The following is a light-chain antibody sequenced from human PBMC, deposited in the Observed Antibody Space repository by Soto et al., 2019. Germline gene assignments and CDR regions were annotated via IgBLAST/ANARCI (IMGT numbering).Light chain of an antibody. Sequence: EIVLTQSPATLSVSPGGRATLSCRASQNVMYNLAWYQQKPGQAPRLLVYGASTRATDAPPRFRGSGSGTEFSLTISSLQSEDYAVYYCQQYNDWPLTFGGGTKVEIK. V-gene: IGKV3-15*01. CDR1: QNVMYN. CDR3: QQYNDWPLT. J-gene: IGKJ4*01. CDR2: GAS.